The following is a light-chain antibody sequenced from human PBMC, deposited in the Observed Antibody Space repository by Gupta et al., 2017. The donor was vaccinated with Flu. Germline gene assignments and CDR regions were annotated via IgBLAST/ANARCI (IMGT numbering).Light chain of an antibody. Sequence: QSVLTQPPSVSGAPGQRVTISCTGSSSNIGTVYDVHWYQQIPGTAPKLLIYSNNNRPSGVPDRFSGSKSGTSASLAITGLQAEDEADYYCQSYDSSLIGYVFGTGTKVTVL. CDR2: SNN. V-gene: IGLV1-40*01. J-gene: IGLJ1*01. CDR1: SSNIGTVYD. CDR3: QSYDSSLIGYV.